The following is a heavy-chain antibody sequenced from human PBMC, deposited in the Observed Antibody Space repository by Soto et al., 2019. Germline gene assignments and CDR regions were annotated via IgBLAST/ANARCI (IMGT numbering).Heavy chain of an antibody. CDR2: INPDDSET. CDR1: GYNFNMYW. J-gene: IGHJ4*02. D-gene: IGHD2-15*01. Sequence: GESLKISCQGSGYNFNMYWIGWVRQMPGKGLEWMGIINPDDSETRYSPSFLGQVTISADKSISTAYLQWSSLEASDTAMYYCARQEPPRYCSSPTCFAPFDYWRQGALVTVSS. V-gene: IGHV5-51*01. CDR3: ARQEPPRYCSSPTCFAPFDY.